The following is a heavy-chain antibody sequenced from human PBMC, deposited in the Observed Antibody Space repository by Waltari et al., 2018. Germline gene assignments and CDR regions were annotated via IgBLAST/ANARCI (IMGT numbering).Heavy chain of an antibody. D-gene: IGHD5-12*01. CDR1: GYTFTSYA. J-gene: IGHJ5*02. Sequence: QVQLVQSGAEVKKPGASVKVSCKASGYTFTSYAMHWVRRAPGQRLGWMGWINAGNGNTKDAQEVQGRVTITRDTSASTAYMELSSLRSEDMAVYYCARSRLFGDGYNSPRGGFDPWGQGTLVTVSS. V-gene: IGHV1-3*03. CDR3: ARSRLFGDGYNSPRGGFDP. CDR2: INAGNGNT.